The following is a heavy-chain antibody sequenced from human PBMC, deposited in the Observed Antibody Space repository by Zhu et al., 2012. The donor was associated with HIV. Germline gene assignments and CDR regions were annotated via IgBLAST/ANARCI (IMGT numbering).Heavy chain of an antibody. CDR2: INHRGTT. V-gene: IGHV4-34*01. Sequence: QVQLRQWGAGLLKPSETLSLTCAVYDEPFNGHYWTWIRQPPGKGLEWIGEINHRGTTNYNPSLTSRVTISVDTSKKQFSLKLNSVTAADTAVYYCARGRSPDFSRPSRYFDRVMNQSPPTSRRYGLDVWGQGTTVTVSS. CDR1: DEPFNGHY. J-gene: IGHJ6*02. D-gene: IGHD3-9*01. CDR3: ARGRSPDFSRPSRYFDRVMNQSPPTSRRYGLDV.